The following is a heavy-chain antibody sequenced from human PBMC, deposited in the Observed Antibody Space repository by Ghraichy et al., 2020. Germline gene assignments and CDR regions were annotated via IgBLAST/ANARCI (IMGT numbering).Heavy chain of an antibody. J-gene: IGHJ4*02. Sequence: SETLSLTCAVYGGSFSGYYWSWIRQPPGKGLEWIGEINHSGSTNYNPSLKSRVTISVDTSKNQFSLKLSSVTAADTAVYYCARGRITMVRGVIKYYFDYWGQGTLVTVSS. CDR3: ARGRITMVRGVIKYYFDY. V-gene: IGHV4-34*01. CDR1: GGSFSGYY. CDR2: INHSGST. D-gene: IGHD3-10*01.